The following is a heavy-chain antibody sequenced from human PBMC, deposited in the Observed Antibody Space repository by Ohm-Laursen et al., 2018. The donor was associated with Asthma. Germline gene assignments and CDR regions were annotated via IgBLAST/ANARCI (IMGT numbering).Heavy chain of an antibody. Sequence: ASVKVSCKASGYTFTSYYMHWVRQAPGQGLEWMGRINPNSGGTNYAQKFQGRVTMTRDTSISTAYMELSRLRSDDTAVYYCANHYGDYGDWFDPWGQGTLVTVSS. CDR2: INPNSGGT. CDR3: ANHYGDYGDWFDP. J-gene: IGHJ5*02. CDR1: GYTFTSYY. D-gene: IGHD4-17*01. V-gene: IGHV1-2*06.